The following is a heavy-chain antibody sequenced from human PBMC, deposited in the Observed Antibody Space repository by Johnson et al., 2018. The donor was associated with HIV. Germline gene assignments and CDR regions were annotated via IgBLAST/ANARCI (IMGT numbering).Heavy chain of an antibody. J-gene: IGHJ3*02. CDR3: ARESLDAFDI. Sequence: QVQLLESGGGVVQPGRSLRLSCAASGFTFSSYAMHWVRQAPATGLECVAVISYDGSYQYYADSAKGRFTISRDNSKNTLYLQMDSLRAEDTAVYYCARESLDAFDIWGQGTMVTVSS. V-gene: IGHV3-30*04. CDR1: GFTFSSYA. CDR2: ISYDGSYQ.